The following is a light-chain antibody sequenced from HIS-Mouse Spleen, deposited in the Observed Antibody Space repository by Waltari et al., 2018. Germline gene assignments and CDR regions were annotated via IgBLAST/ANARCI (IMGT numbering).Light chain of an antibody. CDR3: YSTDSSGNHRV. V-gene: IGLV3-10*01. CDR1: ALHKKY. Sequence: SYELTQTPSVLVSPGQTARITCSGDALHKKYADWYQQKSGQAPVLVFYEDSKRPSGIPERFSGSSSGTMDTLTISGAQVEDEADYYCYSTDSSGNHRVFGGGTKLTVL. CDR2: EDS. J-gene: IGLJ2*01.